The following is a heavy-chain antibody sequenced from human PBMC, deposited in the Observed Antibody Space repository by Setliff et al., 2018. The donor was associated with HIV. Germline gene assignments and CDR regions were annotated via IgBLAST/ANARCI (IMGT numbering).Heavy chain of an antibody. J-gene: IGHJ4*02. D-gene: IGHD6-6*01. CDR2: ISTYNGNT. Sequence: WASVKVSCKASGYTFTSYGISWVRQAPGQGLEWMGWISTYNGNTNYAPKLQGRVTMTTDTSTSTAYMELRSLTSDDTAVYYCARSRYSSSSGDYWGQGTLVTVSS. V-gene: IGHV1-18*01. CDR1: GYTFTSYG. CDR3: ARSRYSSSSGDY.